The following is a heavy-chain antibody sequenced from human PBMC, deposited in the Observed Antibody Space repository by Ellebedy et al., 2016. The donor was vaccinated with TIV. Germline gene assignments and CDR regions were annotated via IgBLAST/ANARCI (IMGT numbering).Heavy chain of an antibody. Sequence: GSLRLXCTVSGGSISSYYWSWIRQPPGKGLEWIGYIYYSGSTNYNPSLKSRVTMSVDTSKNQFSLKLSSVTAADTAVYYCARHSPTSVYYYYMDVWGKGTTVTVSS. CDR1: GGSISSYY. D-gene: IGHD4-11*01. CDR3: ARHSPTSVYYYYMDV. CDR2: IYYSGST. J-gene: IGHJ6*03. V-gene: IGHV4-59*08.